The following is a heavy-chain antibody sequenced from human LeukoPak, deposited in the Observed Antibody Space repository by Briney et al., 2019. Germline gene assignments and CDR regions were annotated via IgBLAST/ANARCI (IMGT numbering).Heavy chain of an antibody. CDR1: GGSISSSSYY. Sequence: PSETLSLTCTVSGGSISSSSYYWGWIRQPPGKGLEWIGSIYYSGSTYYNPSLKSRVTISVDTSKNQFSLKLSSGTAADTAVYYCARQLVMGEYAFDIWGQGTMVTVSS. CDR2: IYYSGST. CDR3: ARQLVMGEYAFDI. J-gene: IGHJ3*02. V-gene: IGHV4-39*01. D-gene: IGHD3-16*01.